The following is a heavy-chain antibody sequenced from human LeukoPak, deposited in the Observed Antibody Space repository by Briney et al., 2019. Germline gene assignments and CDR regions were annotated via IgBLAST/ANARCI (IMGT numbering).Heavy chain of an antibody. Sequence: GGSLRLSCAASGFTFSSYGMHWVRQAPGKGLEWVSSISSSSSYIYYADSVKGRFTISRDNAKNSLYLQMNSLRAEDTAVYYCARDAGLYSSSWGQGTTVTVSS. CDR3: ARDAGLYSSS. CDR1: GFTFSSYG. J-gene: IGHJ6*02. CDR2: ISSSSSYI. D-gene: IGHD6-13*01. V-gene: IGHV3-21*01.